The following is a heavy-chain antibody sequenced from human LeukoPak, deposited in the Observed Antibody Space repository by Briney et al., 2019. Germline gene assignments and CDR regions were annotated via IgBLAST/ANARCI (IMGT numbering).Heavy chain of an antibody. CDR2: ISYDGSNK. Sequence: GRFLRLSCAASGFTFSSSAMHWVRQAPDKGLEWVAVISYDGSNKYYADSVKGRFTISRDNSKNTLYLQMNSLRADDTAVYYCARDRDSSGWYEGFDYWGQGTLVTVSS. J-gene: IGHJ4*02. D-gene: IGHD6-19*01. CDR1: GFTFSSSA. V-gene: IGHV3-30-3*01. CDR3: ARDRDSSGWYEGFDY.